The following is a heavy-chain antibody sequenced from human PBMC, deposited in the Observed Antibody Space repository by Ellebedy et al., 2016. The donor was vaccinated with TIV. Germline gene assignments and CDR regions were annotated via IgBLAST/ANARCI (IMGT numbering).Heavy chain of an antibody. J-gene: IGHJ4*02. CDR3: SRGDRGSGWYWDK. D-gene: IGHD6-19*01. CDR2: ISPGDSDT. V-gene: IGHV5-51*01. CDR1: GYSFISYW. Sequence: GESLKISCKGSGYSFISYWIGWVRQIPGKGLEWMAYISPGDSDTRYSPSFQGRVTISVDKSISTAYLQWSSLKASDTAIYYCSRGDRGSGWYWDKWGQGTLVTVSS.